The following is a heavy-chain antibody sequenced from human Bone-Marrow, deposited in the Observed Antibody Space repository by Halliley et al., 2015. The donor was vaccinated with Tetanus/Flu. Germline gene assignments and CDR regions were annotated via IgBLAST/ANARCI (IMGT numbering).Heavy chain of an antibody. Sequence: TLSLTCTISGGSISDYYWSWVRQPPGKGLEWIGYVFYSGSANYNPSLGGRVAISVDTSKNLYSLRLTSLTAADSAVYYCARFTYEPSAFHLYLDLLGQGKVVAVSA. J-gene: IGHJ4*02. CDR2: VFYSGSA. D-gene: IGHD3-16*01. CDR3: ARFTYEPSAFHLYLDL. CDR1: GGSISDYY. V-gene: IGHV4-59*12.